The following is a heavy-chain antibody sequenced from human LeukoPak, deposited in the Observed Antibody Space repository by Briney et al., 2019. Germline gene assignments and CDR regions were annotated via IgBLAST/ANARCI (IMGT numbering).Heavy chain of an antibody. J-gene: IGHJ5*02. Sequence: SETLSLTCAVYGGSFSGYYWSWIRQPPGKGLEWIGEINHSGSTNYNPSLKSRVTISVDTSKNQFSLKLSSVTAADTAVYYCARGRGLRYFDWLPSGFDPWGQGTLVTVSS. CDR2: INHSGST. D-gene: IGHD3-9*01. CDR1: GGSFSGYY. V-gene: IGHV4-34*01. CDR3: ARGRGLRYFDWLPSGFDP.